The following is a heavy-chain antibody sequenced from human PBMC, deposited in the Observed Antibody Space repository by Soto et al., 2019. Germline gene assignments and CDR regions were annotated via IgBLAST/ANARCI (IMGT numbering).Heavy chain of an antibody. CDR3: ARDKRLRAYDSGDYVSGNLFDY. CDR2: ISAYNGNT. CDR1: GYTFTSYG. V-gene: IGHV1-18*01. J-gene: IGHJ4*02. D-gene: IGHD4-17*01. Sequence: QVQLVQSGAEVKKPGASVKVSCKASGYTFTSYGISWVRQAPGQGLEWMGWISAYNGNTNYAQKRKGRVTMTTDTSTSTAYMELRSLRSYDTAVYYCARDKRLRAYDSGDYVSGNLFDYWGQGTLVTVSA.